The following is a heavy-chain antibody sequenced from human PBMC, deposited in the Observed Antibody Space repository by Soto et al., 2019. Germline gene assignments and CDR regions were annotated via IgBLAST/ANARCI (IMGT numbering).Heavy chain of an antibody. Sequence: PSETLSLTCTVSGGSVSSGSYYWSWIRQPPGKGLEWIGYMYYSGSPKYSPSLKSRVTISIDTSKNQFALKLNSVTAADTAVYYCARHTITATGDVVYYYYGMDVWGQGTTVTVSS. J-gene: IGHJ6*02. D-gene: IGHD6-13*01. CDR3: ARHTITATGDVVYYYYGMDV. V-gene: IGHV4-61*01. CDR2: MYYSGSP. CDR1: GGSVSSGSYY.